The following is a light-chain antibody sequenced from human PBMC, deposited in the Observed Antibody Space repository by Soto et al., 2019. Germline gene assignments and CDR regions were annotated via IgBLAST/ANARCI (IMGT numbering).Light chain of an antibody. Sequence: EIVLTQSPGTLSLSPGERATLSCRASHSVSSSYLHWYQQKRGQAPRLFIYGASSRAAGIPDRFSGSGSGTNFILTISRLEPEDFAVYYCQYCSSSITFGQGTRLEIK. J-gene: IGKJ5*01. CDR1: HSVSSSY. CDR3: QYCSSSIT. CDR2: GAS. V-gene: IGKV3-20*01.